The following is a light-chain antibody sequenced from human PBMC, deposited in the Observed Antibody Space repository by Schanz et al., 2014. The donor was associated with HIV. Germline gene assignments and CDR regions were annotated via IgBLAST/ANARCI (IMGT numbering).Light chain of an antibody. CDR1: QSVSSSY. V-gene: IGKV3D-20*02. Sequence: EIELTQSPGTLSLSPGERATLSCRASQSVSSSYLAWYQQKPGQAPRLLIYGASSRATGIPDRFRGSGSGTDFTLTISSLEPEDFAVYYCQQRSNWPRSFGGGTKVEIK. CDR3: QQRSNWPRS. CDR2: GAS. J-gene: IGKJ4*01.